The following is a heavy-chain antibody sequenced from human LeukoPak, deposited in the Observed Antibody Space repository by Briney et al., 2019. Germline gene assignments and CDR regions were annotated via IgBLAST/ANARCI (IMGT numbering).Heavy chain of an antibody. CDR1: GFTFSSYS. J-gene: IGHJ4*02. V-gene: IGHV3-7*01. CDR3: GRHRSGSGTYFIDY. CDR2: MKKDGSGT. D-gene: IGHD3-10*01. Sequence: GGSLRLSCVVSGFTFSSYSMIWVRQAPGKGLQWVANMKKDGSGTNYVDSVKGRFTISRDNAKNSLYLQMNSLRAEDTAVYYCGRHRSGSGTYFIDYWGQGTLVSVSS.